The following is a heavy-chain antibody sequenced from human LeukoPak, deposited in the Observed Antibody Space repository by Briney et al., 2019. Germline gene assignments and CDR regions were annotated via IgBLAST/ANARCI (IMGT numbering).Heavy chain of an antibody. CDR2: IKQDGSEK. V-gene: IGHV3-7*01. CDR3: ARGPTVTRLDY. D-gene: IGHD4-17*01. J-gene: IGHJ4*02. CDR1: GFTFSSYR. Sequence: GGSLRLSCAASGFTFSSYRMNWVRQAPGKGLEWVANIKQDGSEKYYVDSVKGRFTISRDNAKNSLFLQMNSLRAEDTAVYYCARGPTVTRLDYWGQGTLVTVSS.